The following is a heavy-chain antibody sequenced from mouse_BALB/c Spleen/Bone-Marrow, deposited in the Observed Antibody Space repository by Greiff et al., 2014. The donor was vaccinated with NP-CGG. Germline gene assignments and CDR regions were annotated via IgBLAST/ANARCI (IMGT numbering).Heavy chain of an antibody. Sequence: VQLKESGPSLVKPSQTLSLTCSVTGDSITSGYWNWIRKFPGNKLGYMGYISHSGSTYYNPSLKSRISITRDTSKNQYYLQLNSVTTEDTATYYCARAGYRYDVGYAMDYWGQGTSVTVSS. V-gene: IGHV3-8*02. CDR3: ARAGYRYDVGYAMDY. J-gene: IGHJ4*01. CDR1: GDSITSGY. D-gene: IGHD2-14*01. CDR2: ISHSGST.